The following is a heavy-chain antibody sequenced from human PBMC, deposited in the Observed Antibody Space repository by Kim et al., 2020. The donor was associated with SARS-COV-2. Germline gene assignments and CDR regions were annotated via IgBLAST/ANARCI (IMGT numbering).Heavy chain of an antibody. CDR1: GFTFSSYG. CDR3: AKDPYHDYGDYGYYYYYGMDV. D-gene: IGHD4-17*01. CDR2: ISYDGSNK. V-gene: IGHV3-30*18. J-gene: IGHJ6*02. Sequence: GGSLRLSCAAPGFTFSSYGMHWVRQAPGKGLEWVAVISYDGSNKYYADSVKGRFTISRDNSKNTLYLQMNSLRAEDTAVYYCAKDPYHDYGDYGYYYYYGMDVWGQGTTVTVSS.